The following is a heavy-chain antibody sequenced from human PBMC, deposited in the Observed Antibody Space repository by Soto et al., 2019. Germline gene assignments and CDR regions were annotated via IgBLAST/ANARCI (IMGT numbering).Heavy chain of an antibody. V-gene: IGHV1-3*01. CDR3: ARDYSGHDAFDI. Sequence: ASVKVSCKASGYTFTSYAMRWVRQAPRQRLEWMGWINAGNGNTKYSQKFQGRVTITRDTSASTAYMELSSLRSEDTAVYYCARDYSGHDAFDIWGQGTMVTVSS. CDR1: GYTFTSYA. CDR2: INAGNGNT. D-gene: IGHD1-26*01. J-gene: IGHJ3*02.